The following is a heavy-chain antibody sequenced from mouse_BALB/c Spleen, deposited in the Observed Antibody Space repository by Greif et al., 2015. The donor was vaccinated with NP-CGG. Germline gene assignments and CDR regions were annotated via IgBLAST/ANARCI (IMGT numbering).Heavy chain of an antibody. D-gene: IGHD2-3*01. Sequence: EVQLVESGGGLVKPGGSLKLSCAASGFTFSSYAMSWVRQSPEKRLEWVAEISSGGSYTYYPDTVTGRFTISRDNAKNTLYLEMSSLRSEDTAMYYCARDRGDGYSLYAMDYWGQGTSVTVSS. CDR2: ISSGGSYT. CDR3: ARDRGDGYSLYAMDY. V-gene: IGHV5-9-4*01. J-gene: IGHJ4*01. CDR1: GFTFSSYA.